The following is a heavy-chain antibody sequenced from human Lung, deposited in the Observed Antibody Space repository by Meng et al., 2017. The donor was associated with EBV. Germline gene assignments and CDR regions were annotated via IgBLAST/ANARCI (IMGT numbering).Heavy chain of an antibody. V-gene: IGHV4-34*01. CDR3: AATVNDGYFDY. Sequence: VQLQQWGAGLLKPSETLSLTCAVYGGSFSGYYWSWIRQPPGKGLEWIGEINHSGSTNYNPSLKSRVTISVDTSKNQFSLKLSSVTAADTAVYYCAATVNDGYFDYWGQGTLVTVSS. CDR1: GGSFSGYY. J-gene: IGHJ4*02. CDR2: INHSGST. D-gene: IGHD4-11*01.